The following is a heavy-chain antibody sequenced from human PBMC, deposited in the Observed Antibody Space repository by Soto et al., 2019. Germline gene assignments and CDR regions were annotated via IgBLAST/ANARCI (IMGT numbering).Heavy chain of an antibody. V-gene: IGHV1-18*01. CDR2: ISAHNGNT. Sequence: QVHLVQSGAEVKKPGASVKVSCKASGYTFTSYGITWVRQAPGQGLEWMGWISAHNGNTDYAQKLQGRVIVTRDTSTSTAYMELRSLRSADTAVYCCARGRYGDYWGQGALVTVSS. D-gene: IGHD1-1*01. J-gene: IGHJ4*02. CDR1: GYTFTSYG. CDR3: ARGRYGDY.